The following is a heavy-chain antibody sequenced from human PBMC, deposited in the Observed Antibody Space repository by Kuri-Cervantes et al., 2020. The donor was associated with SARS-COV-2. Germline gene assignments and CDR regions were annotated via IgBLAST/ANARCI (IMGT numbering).Heavy chain of an antibody. CDR2: INHSGST. CDR3: AKYLYYYGTSTYLGN. D-gene: IGHD3-10*01. Sequence: SETLSLTCAVYGGSFSGYYWSWIRQPPGKGQEWIGEINHSGSTNYNPSLKSRVTISVDTSKNQLSLKMSSVTAADTAVYYCAKYLYYYGTSTYLGNWGQGTPVTVSS. CDR1: GGSFSGYY. J-gene: IGHJ4*02. V-gene: IGHV4-34*03.